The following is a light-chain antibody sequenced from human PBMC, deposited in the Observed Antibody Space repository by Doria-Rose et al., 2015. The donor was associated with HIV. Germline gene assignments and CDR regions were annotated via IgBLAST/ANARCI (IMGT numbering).Light chain of an antibody. Sequence: TKSPGTLSLSPGERATLSCRASQSFSSTYLAWYQQKPGQAPSLLIYDGSTRATGIPDRFSASGSGTDFTVTINRLDPEDCALYYCHQYGSSWTCGQGTKEEI. V-gene: IGKV3-20*01. CDR3: HQYGSSWT. J-gene: IGKJ1*01. CDR2: DGS. CDR1: QSFSSTY.